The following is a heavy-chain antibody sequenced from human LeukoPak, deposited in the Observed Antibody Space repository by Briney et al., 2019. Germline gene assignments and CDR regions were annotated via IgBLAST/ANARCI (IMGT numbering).Heavy chain of an antibody. CDR2: IYYSGNT. J-gene: IGHJ3*02. Sequence: SETLSLTCTVSGGPISSGGYYWSWIRQHPGKGLEWIGYIYYSGNTYYNPSLKSRVTISVDTSKNQFSLKLSSVTAADTAVYYCARCCSSTSCYRDAFDIWGQGTMVTVSS. CDR1: GGPISSGGYY. D-gene: IGHD2-2*01. V-gene: IGHV4-31*03. CDR3: ARCCSSTSCYRDAFDI.